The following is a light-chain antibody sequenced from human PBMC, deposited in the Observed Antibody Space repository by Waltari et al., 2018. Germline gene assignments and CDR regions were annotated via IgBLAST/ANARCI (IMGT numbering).Light chain of an antibody. Sequence: DIQMTQSPSTLSASVGDRVTITCRASQSFSTWLAWYQQKPGEAPKLLIYQASNLESGVPSRFSGSGSGTEFTLTISSLHPDDFATYYCQQYNSFPHTFGQGTKLEIK. V-gene: IGKV1-5*03. CDR2: QAS. J-gene: IGKJ2*01. CDR3: QQYNSFPHT. CDR1: QSFSTW.